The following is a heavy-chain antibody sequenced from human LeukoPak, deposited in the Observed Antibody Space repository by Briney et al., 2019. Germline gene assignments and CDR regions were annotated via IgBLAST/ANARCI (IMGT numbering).Heavy chain of an antibody. V-gene: IGHV4-34*01. D-gene: IGHD5-18*01. Sequence: PSETLSLTCGVYGGSFSDYYWSWIRQPPGKGLEWIGEINHSGSTNYNPSLKSRVTISVDTSKNQFSLKVNSVTAADTAVYYCARRGYTYGWGWFDPWGQGTLVTVSS. J-gene: IGHJ5*02. CDR1: GGSFSDYY. CDR3: ARRGYTYGWGWFDP. CDR2: INHSGST.